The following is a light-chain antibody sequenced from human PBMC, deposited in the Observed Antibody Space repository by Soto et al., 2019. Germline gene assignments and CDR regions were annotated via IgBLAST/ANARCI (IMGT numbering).Light chain of an antibody. CDR3: CSYAGGAQV. CDR2: GNR. Sequence: QPVLTQPPSVSGAPGQSVTVSCSGDSSSIGAGYAVSWYQHSPGTAPRLLIYGNRNRPSGVPERFSASKSGTSASLTIAGLQADDEADYYCCSYAGGAQVFGTGTKLTVL. CDR1: SSSIGAGYA. V-gene: IGLV1-40*01. J-gene: IGLJ1*01.